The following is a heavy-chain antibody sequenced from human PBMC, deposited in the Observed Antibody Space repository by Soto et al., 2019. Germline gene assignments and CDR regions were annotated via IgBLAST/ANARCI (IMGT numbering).Heavy chain of an antibody. J-gene: IGHJ6*02. CDR1: GGSISSGGYY. CDR3: ARDLWSAAGGMEV. V-gene: IGHV4-31*03. D-gene: IGHD6-13*01. Sequence: QVQLQESGPGLVKPSQTLSLTCTVSGGSISSGGYYWSWIRQHPGKGLEWIGYIYYIGSTYYNPSLMSRVTISVDTSKNQFSLKLSSVTAADTAVYYSARDLWSAAGGMEVWGQGTTVTVSS. CDR2: IYYIGST.